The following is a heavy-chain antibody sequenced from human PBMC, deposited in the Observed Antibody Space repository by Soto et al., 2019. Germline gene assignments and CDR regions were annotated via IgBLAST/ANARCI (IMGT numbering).Heavy chain of an antibody. Sequence: SETLSLTCTVSGGSISSSSYYWGWIRQPPGKGLEWIGCIYYSGSTNYNPSLKSRVTISVDTSKNQFSLKLSSVTAADTAVYYCARSLLGYCSSTSCEYYYYYYMDVWGKGTTVTVSS. CDR1: GGSISSSSYY. V-gene: IGHV4-39*07. CDR2: IYYSGST. CDR3: ARSLLGYCSSTSCEYYYYYYMDV. D-gene: IGHD2-2*01. J-gene: IGHJ6*03.